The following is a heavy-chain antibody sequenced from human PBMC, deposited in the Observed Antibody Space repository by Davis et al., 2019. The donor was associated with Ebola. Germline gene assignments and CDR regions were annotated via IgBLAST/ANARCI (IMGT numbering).Heavy chain of an antibody. V-gene: IGHV1-18*04. CDR2: ISPYNGNT. J-gene: IGHJ4*02. Sequence: ASVKVSCKASGYTFTGYYMHWVRQAPGQGLEWMGWISPYNGNTKYKQKFQGRLTMTTDTSTSTAYMELRSLRSDDTAVYYCAREKLGTVDYWGQGTLVTVSS. CDR1: GYTFTGYY. D-gene: IGHD7-27*01. CDR3: AREKLGTVDY.